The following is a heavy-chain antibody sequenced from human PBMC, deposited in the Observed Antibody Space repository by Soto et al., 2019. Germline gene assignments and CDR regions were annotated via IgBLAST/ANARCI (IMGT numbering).Heavy chain of an antibody. CDR1: GDSVNSYY. J-gene: IGHJ4*02. CDR3: ARAETSGIHYFDY. CDR2: VYYSGST. V-gene: IGHV4-59*02. Sequence: SETLSLTFTVTGDSVNSYYWSWMRRPPGKGLECMGYVYYSGSTNYNPSLKSRVTISVDTSKNHISLRLKSVTDADPAVYYCARAETSGIHYFDYWGQGSLVTVSS. D-gene: IGHD6-13*01.